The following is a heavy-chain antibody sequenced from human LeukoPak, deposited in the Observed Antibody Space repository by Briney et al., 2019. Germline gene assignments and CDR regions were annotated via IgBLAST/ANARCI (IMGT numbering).Heavy chain of an antibody. CDR2: IYHSRST. CDR1: GGSISSGGYS. V-gene: IGHV4-30-2*01. Sequence: SETLSPTCAVSGGSISSGGYSWSWIRQPPGKGLEWIGYIYHSRSTYYNPSLKSRVTISVDRSKNQFSLKLSSVTAADTAVYYCARDRAMVYYYYGMDVWGQGTTVTVSS. CDR3: ARDRAMVYYYYGMDV. D-gene: IGHD5-18*01. J-gene: IGHJ6*02.